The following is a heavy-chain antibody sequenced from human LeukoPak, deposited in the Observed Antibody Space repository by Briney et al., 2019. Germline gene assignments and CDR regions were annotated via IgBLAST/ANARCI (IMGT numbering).Heavy chain of an antibody. J-gene: IGHJ5*02. CDR2: IIPIFGTA. Sequence: ASVKVSCKASGGTFSSYAISWVRQAPGQGLEWMGGIIPIFGTANYAQKFQGRVTNTADESTSTAYMELSSLRSEDTAVYYCARVRNFWSGTDHWGQGTLVTVSS. V-gene: IGHV1-69*13. CDR3: ARVRNFWSGTDH. CDR1: GGTFSSYA. D-gene: IGHD3-3*01.